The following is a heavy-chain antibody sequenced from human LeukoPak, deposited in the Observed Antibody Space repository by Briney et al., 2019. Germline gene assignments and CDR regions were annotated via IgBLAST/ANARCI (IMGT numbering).Heavy chain of an antibody. D-gene: IGHD2-2*01. J-gene: IGHJ4*02. CDR1: GYTLTELS. CDR2: FDPEDGET. Sequence: ASVKVSCKVSGYTLTELSMHWVRQAPGKGLEWVGGFDPEDGETIYAQKFQGRVTMTEDTSTDTAYMEPSSLRSEDTAVYYCATGVEKYQLLLPPFDYWGQGTLVTVSS. V-gene: IGHV1-24*01. CDR3: ATGVEKYQLLLPPFDY.